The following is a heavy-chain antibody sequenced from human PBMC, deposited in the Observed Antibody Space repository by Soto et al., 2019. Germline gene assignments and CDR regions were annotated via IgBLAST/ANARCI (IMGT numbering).Heavy chain of an antibody. CDR3: ARHYEGYSSAWIY. D-gene: IGHD6-19*01. J-gene: IGHJ4*02. V-gene: IGHV4-39*01. CDR1: GGSISSGGYY. CDR2: IYYSGTT. Sequence: QLQLQESGPGLVKPSETLSLTCTVSGGSISSGGYYWGWIRQPPGKGLEWIGSIYYSGTTYYNPSLKSRVTISVDTSKNQFSLKLSSVTGADTSLYYCARHYEGYSSAWIYWGQGTLVTVSS.